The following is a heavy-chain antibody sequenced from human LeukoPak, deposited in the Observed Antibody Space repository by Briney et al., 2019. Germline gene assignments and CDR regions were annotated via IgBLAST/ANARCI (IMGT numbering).Heavy chain of an antibody. D-gene: IGHD6-19*01. CDR2: ISGSGGST. Sequence: GGSLRLSCAASGFTFSSYAMSWVRQAPGKGLEWVSGISGSGGSTYYADSVKGRFTISRDNSENTLYLQMNSLRAEDTAVYYFARACEVAVAAPYRGYYYYMDVWGKGTTVTVSS. V-gene: IGHV3-23*01. CDR3: ARACEVAVAAPYRGYYYYMDV. CDR1: GFTFSSYA. J-gene: IGHJ6*03.